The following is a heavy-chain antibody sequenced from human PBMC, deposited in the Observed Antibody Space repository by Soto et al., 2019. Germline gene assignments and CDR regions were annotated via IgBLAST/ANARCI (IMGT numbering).Heavy chain of an antibody. CDR1: GFTFSSYA. CDR2: ISGSGGST. V-gene: IGHV3-23*01. D-gene: IGHD3-22*01. Sequence: EVQLLESGGGLVQPGGSLRLSCAASGFTFSSYAMSWVRQAPGKGLEWVSAISGSGGSTYYADSVKGRFTISRDNSKNTLYLQMNSLRAEDTAVYYYAKDRAYDSSGQLDYWGQGTLVTVSS. CDR3: AKDRAYDSSGQLDY. J-gene: IGHJ4*02.